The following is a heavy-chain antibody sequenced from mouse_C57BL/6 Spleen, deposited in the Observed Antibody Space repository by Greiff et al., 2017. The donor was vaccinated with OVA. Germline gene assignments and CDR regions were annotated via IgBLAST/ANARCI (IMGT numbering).Heavy chain of an antibody. CDR2: IDPSDSYT. Sequence: QVQLQQPGAELVMPGASVKLSCKASGYTFTSYWMHWVKQRPGQGLEWIGEIDPSDSYTNYNQKFKGKSTLTVDKSSSTAYMQLSSLTSEDSAVYYCARGAESDSSWFAYWGQGTLVTVSA. CDR3: ARGAESDSSWFAY. D-gene: IGHD2-4*01. V-gene: IGHV1-69*01. CDR1: GYTFTSYW. J-gene: IGHJ3*01.